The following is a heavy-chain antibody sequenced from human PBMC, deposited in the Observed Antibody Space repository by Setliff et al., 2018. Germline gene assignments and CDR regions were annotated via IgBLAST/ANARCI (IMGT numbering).Heavy chain of an antibody. CDR1: GGSISSSSYY. CDR3: ASTEYDILTGYFTSGMDV. D-gene: IGHD3-9*01. CDR2: IYYSGST. J-gene: IGHJ6*02. V-gene: IGHV4-39*07. Sequence: PSETLSLTCTVSGGSISSSSYYWGWIRQPPGKGLEWIGSIYYSGSTSYNPSLKSRVTISVDTSKYQFSLKLSSVTAADTAVYYCASTEYDILTGYFTSGMDVWGQGTTVTVSS.